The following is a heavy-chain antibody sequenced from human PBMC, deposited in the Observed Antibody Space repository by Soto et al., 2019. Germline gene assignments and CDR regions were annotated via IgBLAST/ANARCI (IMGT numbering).Heavy chain of an antibody. Sequence: PGGSLRLSCSASGFTFSTYAIHWVRQAPGKGLEYVSAISSNGDITYYADSVKGRFTISRDNSKNTVYLQMSTLRVEDTAMYYCKLPFDHWGQGTLVTVSS. CDR1: GFTFSTYA. CDR2: ISSNGDIT. CDR3: KLPFDH. V-gene: IGHV3-64D*06. J-gene: IGHJ4*02. D-gene: IGHD1-26*01.